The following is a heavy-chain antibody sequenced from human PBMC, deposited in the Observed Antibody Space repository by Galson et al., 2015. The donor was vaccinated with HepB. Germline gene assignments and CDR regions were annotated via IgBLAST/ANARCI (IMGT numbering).Heavy chain of an antibody. Sequence: SLRLSCAASGFTFSSYAMSWVRQAPGKGLEWVSAVSASGGNTYYPDSVKGRFTISRDNSKNTLYLQMNSLRAEDTAVYYCAKGRGSSSFLGDYWGQGTLVTVSS. CDR1: GFTFSSYA. D-gene: IGHD6-6*01. V-gene: IGHV3-23*01. CDR2: VSASGGNT. J-gene: IGHJ4*02. CDR3: AKGRGSSSFLGDY.